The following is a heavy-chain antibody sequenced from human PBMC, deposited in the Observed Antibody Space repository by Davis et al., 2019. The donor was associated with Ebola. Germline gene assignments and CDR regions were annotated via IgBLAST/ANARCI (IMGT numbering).Heavy chain of an antibody. Sequence: PSETLSLTCTVSGGSISGSDFYWSWVRQPPGKGLEWIAYIYFSGITGYNPSLRSRATISVDTSKNQFSLRLTSVTAADTAVYYCARWYTSGLGWFDPWGQGTLVTVSS. D-gene: IGHD6-19*01. CDR3: ARWYTSGLGWFDP. V-gene: IGHV4-31*03. CDR1: GGSISGSDFY. CDR2: IYFSGIT. J-gene: IGHJ5*02.